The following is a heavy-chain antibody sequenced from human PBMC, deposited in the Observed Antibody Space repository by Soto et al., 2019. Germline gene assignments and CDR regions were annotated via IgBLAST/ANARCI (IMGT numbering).Heavy chain of an antibody. Sequence: EVHLVESGGGLVKPGGSLRLSCAVSGFTFSSCTMNWVRQAPGKGLEWVSSISPSTSHIYYADSVKGRLTISRDNAKNSLFLQMNSLRDEDTAVYYCSGCSGGACHQNYGMDVWGQGTTVTVSS. D-gene: IGHD2-15*01. J-gene: IGHJ6*02. CDR3: SGCSGGACHQNYGMDV. CDR2: ISPSTSHI. CDR1: GFTFSSCT. V-gene: IGHV3-21*01.